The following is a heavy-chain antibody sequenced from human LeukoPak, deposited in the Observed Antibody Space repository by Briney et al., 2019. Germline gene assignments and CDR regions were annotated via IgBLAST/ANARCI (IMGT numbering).Heavy chain of an antibody. CDR1: GFSLTTTGMC. CDR2: IDWDDDK. CDR3: ARIPREWPSPYFDN. J-gene: IGHJ4*02. Sequence: DSGPTLVNPTQTLTLTCTFSGFSLTTTGMCVSWTRQPPGKALEWLARIDWDDDKYYSTSLKTRPSISKDTSKNQVVLTMTNMDPVDTATYFCARIPREWPSPYFDNWGQGTLVTVPS. D-gene: IGHD3-3*01. V-gene: IGHV2-70*11.